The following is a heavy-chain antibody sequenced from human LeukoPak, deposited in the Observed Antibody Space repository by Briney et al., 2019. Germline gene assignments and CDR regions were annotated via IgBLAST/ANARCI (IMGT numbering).Heavy chain of an antibody. CDR2: IDHSGST. Sequence: SETLSLTCAVYGGSFSGYYWSWIRQPPGKGLEWIGEIDHSGSTNYNPSLKSRVTISVDTSKNQFSLKLSSVTAADTAVYYCARGYYGSGSYIDYWGQGTLVTVSP. V-gene: IGHV4-34*01. CDR1: GGSFSGYY. J-gene: IGHJ4*02. CDR3: ARGYYGSGSYIDY. D-gene: IGHD3-10*01.